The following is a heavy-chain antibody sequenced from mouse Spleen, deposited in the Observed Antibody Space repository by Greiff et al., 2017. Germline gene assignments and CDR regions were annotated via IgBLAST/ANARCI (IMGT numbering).Heavy chain of an antibody. Sequence: VQLVESGPGLVAPSQSVTITCTASGYSLTSYAISWVRQRPGKGLEWLGVIWTGGGTNHYTAHINRLSTSKDNPTCQAVLKMISILTDDTATFYGAGNWRGVVATGRGAMDYWGQGTSVTVSS. J-gene: IGHJ4*01. D-gene: IGHD1-1*01. CDR1: GYSLTSYA. CDR3: AGNWRGVVATGRGAMDY. V-gene: IGHV2-9-1*01. CDR2: IWTGGGT.